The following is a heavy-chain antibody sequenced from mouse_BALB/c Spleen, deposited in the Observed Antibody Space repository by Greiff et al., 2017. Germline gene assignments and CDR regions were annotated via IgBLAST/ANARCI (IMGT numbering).Heavy chain of an antibody. CDR1: GFTFSSYG. J-gene: IGHJ2*01. Sequence: EVKLMESGGDLVKPGGSLKLSCAASGFTFSSYGMSWVRQTPDKRLEWVATISSVGSYTYYPDSVKGRFTISRDNAKNTLYLQMSSLKSEDTAMYYCARHYYGSSYYFDYWGQGTTLTVSS. V-gene: IGHV5-6*01. CDR2: ISSVGSYT. CDR3: ARHYYGSSYYFDY. D-gene: IGHD1-1*01.